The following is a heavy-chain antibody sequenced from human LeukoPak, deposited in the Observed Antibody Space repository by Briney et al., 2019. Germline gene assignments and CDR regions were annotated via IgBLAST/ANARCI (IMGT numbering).Heavy chain of an antibody. CDR3: ARHLGSSWYSDY. D-gene: IGHD6-13*01. CDR2: IYYSGST. V-gene: IGHV4-39*01. J-gene: IGHJ4*02. Sequence: SETLSLTCTVSGGSISSSSYYWGWIRQPPGKGLEWIGSIYYSGSTYYNPSLKSRVTISVDTSNNQFSLKLSSLTAADTAVYYCARHLGSSWYSDYWGQGTLVTVSS. CDR1: GGSISSSSYY.